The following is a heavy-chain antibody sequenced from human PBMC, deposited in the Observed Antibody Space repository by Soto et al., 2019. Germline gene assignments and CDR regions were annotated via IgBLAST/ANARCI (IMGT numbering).Heavy chain of an antibody. Sequence: EVQLVESGGGLVQPGGSLRLSCAASGFTFSSYAMHWVRQAPGKGLEYVSAITSNGGNTDYASSVKGRFTISRDNSKNLMYLQMGILRAEDMAVYYCVRRIPFCYGMDVWGQGTTVTVSS. J-gene: IGHJ6*02. V-gene: IGHV3-64*01. CDR3: VRRIPFCYGMDV. CDR2: ITSNGGNT. CDR1: GFTFSSYA. D-gene: IGHD3-3*02.